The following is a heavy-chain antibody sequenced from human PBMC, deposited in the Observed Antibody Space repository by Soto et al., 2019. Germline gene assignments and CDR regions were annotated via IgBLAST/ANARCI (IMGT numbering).Heavy chain of an antibody. J-gene: IGHJ4*02. Sequence: GASVKVSCKASGGTFSSYAISWVRQAPGKGLEWVASINPDGTLKYYVDSVKGRFTISRDNADNSLFLQMISLRVEDTAVYYCARWESGDWYLGIWGQGTLVTVSS. CDR2: INPDGTLK. V-gene: IGHV3-7*03. CDR3: ARWESGDWYLGI. CDR1: GGTFSSYA. D-gene: IGHD2-21*02.